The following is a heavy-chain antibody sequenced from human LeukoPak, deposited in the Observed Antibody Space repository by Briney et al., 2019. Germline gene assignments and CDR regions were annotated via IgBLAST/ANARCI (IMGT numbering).Heavy chain of an antibody. CDR2: IYYSGST. Sequence: SETLSLTCSVSGGSISSYYWSWIRQPPWKGLEWIGYIYYSGSTNYNPSLKSRVTISVDTSKNQFSLKLSSVTAADTAVYYCARVVVRNWFDPWGQGTLVTVSS. CDR1: GGSISSYY. J-gene: IGHJ5*02. D-gene: IGHD6-6*01. CDR3: ARVVVRNWFDP. V-gene: IGHV4-59*01.